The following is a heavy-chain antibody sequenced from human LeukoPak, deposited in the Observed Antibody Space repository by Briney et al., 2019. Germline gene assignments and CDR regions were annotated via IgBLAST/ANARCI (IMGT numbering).Heavy chain of an antibody. CDR2: INHSGST. CDR1: GFTFSNYW. D-gene: IGHD3-10*01. J-gene: IGHJ6*02. CDR3: ARNQHHYGMARGPPYGMDV. V-gene: IGHV4-4*02. Sequence: GSLRLSCAASGFTFSNYWMSWVRQPPGKGLEWIGEINHSGSTYYNPSLKSRVTISVDRSKNQFSLKLSSVTAADTAVYYCARNQHHYGMARGPPYGMDVWGQGTTVTVSS.